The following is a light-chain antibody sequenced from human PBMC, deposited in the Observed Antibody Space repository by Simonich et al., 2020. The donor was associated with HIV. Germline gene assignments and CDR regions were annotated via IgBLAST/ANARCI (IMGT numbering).Light chain of an antibody. J-gene: IGKJ2*01. Sequence: EIVMTQSPATLSVLPGELPTPPCRASQNIAGNLAWYQQKPGQAPRLFIYDASNRATGIPDRFSGSGSGTEFTLTISSLQSEDFVLYYCQQYNNWPYTFGQGTKLEIK. CDR1: QNIAGN. CDR2: DAS. CDR3: QQYNNWPYT. V-gene: IGKV3D-15*01.